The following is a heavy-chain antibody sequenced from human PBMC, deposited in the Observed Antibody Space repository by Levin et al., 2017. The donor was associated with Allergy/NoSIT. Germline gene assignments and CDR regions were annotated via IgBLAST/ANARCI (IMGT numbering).Heavy chain of an antibody. V-gene: IGHV4-39*01. Sequence: SQTLSLTCTVSGGSLSSSSYYWGWIRQPPGKGLEWNGSFHYSRSTYYNPSLKSRVTISVVTPKNQFSLKLSSVTAAGTAVYDCARLLITVTTCWFDPWGQGTLVTVSS. D-gene: IGHD4-17*01. J-gene: IGHJ5*02. CDR3: ARLLITVTTCWFDP. CDR2: FHYSRST. CDR1: GGSLSSSSYY.